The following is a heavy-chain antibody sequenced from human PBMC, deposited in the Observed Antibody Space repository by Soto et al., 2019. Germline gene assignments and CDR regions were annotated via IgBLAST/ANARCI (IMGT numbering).Heavy chain of an antibody. CDR3: ASVNILTGYYLDS. CDR2: IYYSGGT. CDR1: GGSISSSSYF. J-gene: IGHJ4*02. Sequence: SETLSLTCTVSGGSISSSSYFWGWIRQPPGKGLEWIGSIYYSGGTYYNPSPKSRVTISVDTSKNQFSLKLSSVTAADTAVYYCASVNILTGYYLDSWGREPWSPSPQ. V-gene: IGHV4-39*01. D-gene: IGHD3-9*01.